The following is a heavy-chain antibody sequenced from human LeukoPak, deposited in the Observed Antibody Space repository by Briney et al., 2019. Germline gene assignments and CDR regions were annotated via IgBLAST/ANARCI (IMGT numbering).Heavy chain of an antibody. Sequence: PETLSLTCGVSGGSVTSTNWWTWLRQPPGKGLEWIGEVHLDGRTNYNPSLKSRLTMSVDLSENHVSLKLTSVTAADTAVYYCAREGGFYRPLDYSGQGTLVTVSS. V-gene: IGHV4-4*03. CDR1: GGSVTSTNW. CDR3: AREGGFYRPLDY. J-gene: IGHJ4*02. CDR2: VHLDGRT. D-gene: IGHD3-3*01.